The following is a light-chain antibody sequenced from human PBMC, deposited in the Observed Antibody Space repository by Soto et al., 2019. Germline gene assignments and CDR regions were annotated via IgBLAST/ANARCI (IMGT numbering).Light chain of an antibody. CDR2: KAS. Sequence: DIQMTHCPSTLSGAVGDRVTITCRASQTISSWLAWYQQKPGKAPKLLIYKASTLKSGVPSRFSGSGSGTEFTLTISRLEPEDFAVYYCQQYGTSPRTFGQGTKVDIK. CDR3: QQYGTSPRT. J-gene: IGKJ1*01. V-gene: IGKV1-5*03. CDR1: QTISSW.